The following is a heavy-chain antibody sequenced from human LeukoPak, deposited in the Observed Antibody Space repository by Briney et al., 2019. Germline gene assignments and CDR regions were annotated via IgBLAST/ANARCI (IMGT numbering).Heavy chain of an antibody. CDR2: INPSGGST. V-gene: IGHV1-46*01. D-gene: IGHD1-26*01. CDR1: GYTFTSYY. J-gene: IGHJ6*02. Sequence: ASVKVSCKASGYTFTSYYSHWVRQAPGQGLEWMGIINPSGGSTSYAQKFHGRVTMTRDTSTSTVYMELSSLRSEDTAVYYCARDPLVGYYGMDVWGQGTTVTVSS. CDR3: ARDPLVGYYGMDV.